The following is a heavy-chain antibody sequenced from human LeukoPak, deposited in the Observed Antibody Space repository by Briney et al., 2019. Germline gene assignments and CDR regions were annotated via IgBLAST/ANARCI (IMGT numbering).Heavy chain of an antibody. D-gene: IGHD3-22*01. CDR1: GGTFSSYA. V-gene: IGHV1-69*06. J-gene: IGHJ4*02. CDR3: ARGGPRITMIVVVMPLDY. Sequence: ASVKVPCKASGGTFSSYAISWVRQAPGHGLEWMGEIIPRSGTVNYAQKFQGRVTITADKSTSTAYMELSSLRSEDTAVYYCARGGPRITMIVVVMPLDYWGQGTLVTVSS. CDR2: IIPRSGTV.